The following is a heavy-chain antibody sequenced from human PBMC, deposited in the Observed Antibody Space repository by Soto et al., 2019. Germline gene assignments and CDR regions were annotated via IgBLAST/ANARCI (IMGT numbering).Heavy chain of an antibody. Sequence: GASVKVSRKASGYTFTGYYMHWVRQAPGQGLEWMGWINPNSGGTNYAQKFQGRVTMTRNTSISTAYMELSRLRSDDTAVYYCASSSVVVAAFDAFDIWGQGTMVTVSS. D-gene: IGHD2-15*01. CDR3: ASSSVVVAAFDAFDI. CDR2: INPNSGGT. J-gene: IGHJ3*02. V-gene: IGHV1-2*02. CDR1: GYTFTGYY.